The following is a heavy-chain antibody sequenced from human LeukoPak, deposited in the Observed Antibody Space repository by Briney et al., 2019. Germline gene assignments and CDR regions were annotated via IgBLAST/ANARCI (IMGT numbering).Heavy chain of an antibody. J-gene: IGHJ6*03. V-gene: IGHV1-69*13. CDR1: GGTFSSYA. D-gene: IGHD3-10*01. CDR2: IIPIFGTA. Sequence: ASVKVSCKASGGTFSSYAISWVRQAPGQGLEWMGGIIPIFGTANYAQKFQGRVTITADESTSTAYMELSSLRSEDTAVYYCARVLLWFGELTTPGSNYYYYYMDVWGKGTTVTISS. CDR3: ARVLLWFGELTTPGSNYYYYYMDV.